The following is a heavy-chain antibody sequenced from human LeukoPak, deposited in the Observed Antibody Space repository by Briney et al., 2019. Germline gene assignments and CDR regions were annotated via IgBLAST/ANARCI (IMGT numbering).Heavy chain of an antibody. V-gene: IGHV3-66*01. D-gene: IGHD4-17*01. J-gene: IGHJ4*02. Sequence: GGSLRLSCAVSGHTVSGNYMSWVRQAPGKGLEWVSGIYSGGSAYYADSVKGRFTVSRDSSKNTLYLQMNSLKAEDTAVYFCAARPHGDSPYFDFWGQGTLVTVSS. CDR3: AARPHGDSPYFDF. CDR1: GHTVSGNY. CDR2: IYSGGSA.